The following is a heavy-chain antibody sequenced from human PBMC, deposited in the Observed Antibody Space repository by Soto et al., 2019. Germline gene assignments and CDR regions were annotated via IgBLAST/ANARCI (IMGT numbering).Heavy chain of an antibody. Sequence: QVQLQESGPGLVKPSQTLSLTCTVSGGSISSGDYYWSWIRQPPGKGLEWIGYIFYRGSTYYNPSLKSRVTIAVDTSKNQFSLKLSSVTAADTAVYYCARESRRYSGYEYWGQGTLVTVSS. CDR3: ARESRRYSGYEY. CDR1: GGSISSGDYY. J-gene: IGHJ4*02. D-gene: IGHD5-12*01. CDR2: IFYRGST. V-gene: IGHV4-30-4*01.